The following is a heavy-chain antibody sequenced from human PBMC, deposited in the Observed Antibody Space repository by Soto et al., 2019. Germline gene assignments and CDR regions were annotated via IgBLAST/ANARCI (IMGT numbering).Heavy chain of an antibody. CDR2: IVVGSGNT. D-gene: IGHD5-18*01. J-gene: IGHJ4*02. CDR1: GFTFTSSA. V-gene: IGHV1-58*01. CDR3: AAETKYLGYSYGPYY. Sequence: SVKVSCKASGFTFTSSAVQWVRQARGQRLEWIGWIVVGSGNTNYAQKFQERVTITRDMSTSTAYMELSSLRSEDTAVYYCAAETKYLGYSYGPYYWGQGTLVTVSS.